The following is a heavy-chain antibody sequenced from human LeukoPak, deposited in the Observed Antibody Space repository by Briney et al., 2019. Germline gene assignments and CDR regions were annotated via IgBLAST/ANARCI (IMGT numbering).Heavy chain of an antibody. Sequence: GGSLRLSCAVSGFTFSSYAMSWVRQAPGKGLEWVSTISDSGGNTYYADSVKGRFTISRDNSKNTLYMQMNGLRADDTAVYYCAQGSTTVTTKVWFDPWGQGTPVTVSS. CDR2: ISDSGGNT. CDR1: GFTFSSYA. CDR3: AQGSTTVTTKVWFDP. V-gene: IGHV3-23*01. D-gene: IGHD4-17*01. J-gene: IGHJ5*02.